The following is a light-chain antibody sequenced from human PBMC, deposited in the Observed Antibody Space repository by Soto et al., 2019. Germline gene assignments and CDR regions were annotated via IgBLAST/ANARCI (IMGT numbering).Light chain of an antibody. CDR1: SSDVGSYNL. V-gene: IGLV2-23*01. J-gene: IGLJ2*01. CDR2: EGS. CDR3: CSYAGSHVV. Sequence: QSALTQPASVSGSPGQSITISCTGTSSDVGSYNLVSWYQQHPGKAPKLMIYEGSKRPSGVSNRFSGYKSGNTASLTISGLQAEDEAHYYCCSYAGSHVVFGGGTKLTVL.